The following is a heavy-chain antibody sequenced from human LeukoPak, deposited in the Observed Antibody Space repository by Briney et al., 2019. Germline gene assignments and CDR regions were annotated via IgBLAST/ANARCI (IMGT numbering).Heavy chain of an antibody. CDR3: ARVKGGYCSGGSCDAFDI. CDR2: ISYDGSNK. CDR1: GFTFSSYA. V-gene: IGHV3-30*04. D-gene: IGHD2-15*01. Sequence: GGSLRLSCAASGFTFSSYAMHWVRQAPSKGLEWVAVISYDGSNKYYADSVKGRFTISRDNSKNTLYLQMNSLRAEDTAVYYCARVKGGYCSGGSCDAFDIWGQGTMVTVSS. J-gene: IGHJ3*02.